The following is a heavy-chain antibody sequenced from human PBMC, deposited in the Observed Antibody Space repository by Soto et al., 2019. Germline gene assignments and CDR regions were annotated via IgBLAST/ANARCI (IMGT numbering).Heavy chain of an antibody. CDR2: IIPISGSI. V-gene: IGHV1-69*01. J-gene: IGHJ3*01. Sequence: QVQLVQSGAEVKKPGSSVKVSCKASGGTFSTYGITWVRQASGQGLEWMGGIIPISGSIKFAQKLQGRLTIIPDESTSTVYMEPSSLTSEDTAVYGCASRERVDAFDVWGQGTMVTVSS. CDR3: ASRERVDAFDV. D-gene: IGHD1-26*01. CDR1: GGTFSTYG.